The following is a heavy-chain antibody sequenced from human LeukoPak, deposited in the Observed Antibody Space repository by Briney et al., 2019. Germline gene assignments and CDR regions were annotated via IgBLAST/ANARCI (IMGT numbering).Heavy chain of an antibody. V-gene: IGHV4-59*01. Sequence: SETLSLTCTVSGGSMSSYYWSWIRQPPGKGLEWIGYIYYSGSTNYNPSLKSRVTISVDTSKNRFSLNLSSVTAADTAIYYCARGPETTVMVDAFDIWSQGTTVTVSS. D-gene: IGHD4-17*01. CDR3: ARGPETTVMVDAFDI. CDR1: GGSMSSYY. J-gene: IGHJ3*02. CDR2: IYYSGST.